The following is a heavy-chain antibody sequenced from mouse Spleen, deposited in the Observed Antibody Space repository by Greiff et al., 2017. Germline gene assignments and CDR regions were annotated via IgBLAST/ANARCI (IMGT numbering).Heavy chain of an antibody. CDR2: IYPGNSDT. J-gene: IGHJ3*01. Sequence: VQLQQSGTVLARPGASVKMSCKTSGYTFTSYWMHWVKQRPGQGLEWIGVIYPGNSDTRYNQKFKGKAKLTAVTSTSTAFIEHSSLTNEDAAVYYCTPGSSPAWFAYWGEGTLVTVSA. CDR1: GYTFTSYW. CDR3: TPGSSPAWFAY. D-gene: IGHD1-1*01. V-gene: IGHV1-5*01.